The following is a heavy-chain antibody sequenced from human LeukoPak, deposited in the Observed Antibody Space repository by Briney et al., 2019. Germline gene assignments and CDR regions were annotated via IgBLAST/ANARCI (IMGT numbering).Heavy chain of an antibody. D-gene: IGHD4-23*01. CDR1: GFTFDDYA. J-gene: IGHJ4*02. V-gene: IGHV3-9*01. CDR2: ISWNSGSI. CDR3: AKEPYGGNSY. Sequence: GGSLRLSCAASGFTFDDYAMHWLRQAPGKGVEWVSGISWNSGSIVYADSVKGRFPISRDNAKNSLYLQMNSLRAEDTALYYCAKEPYGGNSYWGQGTLVTVSS.